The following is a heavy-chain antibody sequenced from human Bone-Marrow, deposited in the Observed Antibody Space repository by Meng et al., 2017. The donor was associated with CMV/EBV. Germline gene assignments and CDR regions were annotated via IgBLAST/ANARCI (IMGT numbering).Heavy chain of an antibody. CDR2: INHSGST. V-gene: IGHV4-34*01. D-gene: IGHD3-22*01. CDR3: AREDLSGGYSPYGMDV. CDR1: GGSFSGYY. Sequence: GSLRLSCAVYGGSFSGYYWSWIRQPPGKGLEWIGEINHSGSTNYNPSLKSRVTISVDTSKNQFSLKLSSVTAADTAVYYCAREDLSGGYSPYGMDVWGQGTTVTASS. J-gene: IGHJ6*02.